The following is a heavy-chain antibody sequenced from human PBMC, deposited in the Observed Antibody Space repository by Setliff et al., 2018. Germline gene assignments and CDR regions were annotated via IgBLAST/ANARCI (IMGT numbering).Heavy chain of an antibody. CDR1: GGSISISDFY. Sequence: SETLSLTCTISGGSISISDFYWGWIRQPPGKGLEWIGSIYYSGTTYYNPSLKSPVTISIDTSKNQFSLKLSSVTAADTAIYYCARHDARGYYYYMAVWGGGTTVTV. J-gene: IGHJ6*03. V-gene: IGHV4-39*01. CDR2: IYYSGTT. D-gene: IGHD3-10*01. CDR3: ARHDARGYYYYMAV.